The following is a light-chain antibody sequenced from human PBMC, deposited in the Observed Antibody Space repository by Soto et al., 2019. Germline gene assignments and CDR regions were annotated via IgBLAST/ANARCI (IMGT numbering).Light chain of an antibody. CDR2: DAS. J-gene: IGKJ5*01. CDR1: QSVSRY. Sequence: EIVLTQSPATLSLSPGERATLSCRASQSVSRYLIWYQQKPGQAPRLVISDASNRATGIPARFSGSGSGTDFTLTISSLEPEDFAVYYCQQRANWPITFGQGTRLEIK. CDR3: QQRANWPIT. V-gene: IGKV3-11*01.